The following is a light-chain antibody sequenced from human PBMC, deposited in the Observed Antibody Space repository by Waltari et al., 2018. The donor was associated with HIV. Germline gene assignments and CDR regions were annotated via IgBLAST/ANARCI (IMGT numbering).Light chain of an antibody. CDR2: DVT. V-gene: IGLV2-8*01. CDR3: VSYTEKDTFLL. J-gene: IGLJ2*01. CDR1: STDIGTYNF. Sequence: QSALTQPPSASGSPGQSVAISCPGSSTDIGTYNFLSCYQHHPGKAPKLLMYDVTRRPPGIPDRFSGTKSGYTASLTVSDLQVEDEADYYCVSYTEKDTFLLFGGGTKLAV.